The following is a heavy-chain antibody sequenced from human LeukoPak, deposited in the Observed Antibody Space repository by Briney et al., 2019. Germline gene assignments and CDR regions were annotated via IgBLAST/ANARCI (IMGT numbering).Heavy chain of an antibody. CDR3: ARDVLPLNYYYYYGMDV. Sequence: ASVKVSCKASGYTFTGYYMHWVRQAPGQGLEWMGWINPNSGGTNYAQKFQGRVTMTRDTSISTAYMELSRLRSDDTAVCYCARDVLPLNYYYYYGMDVWGQGTTVTVSS. CDR2: INPNSGGT. J-gene: IGHJ6*02. V-gene: IGHV1-2*02. D-gene: IGHD2-8*01. CDR1: GYTFTGYY.